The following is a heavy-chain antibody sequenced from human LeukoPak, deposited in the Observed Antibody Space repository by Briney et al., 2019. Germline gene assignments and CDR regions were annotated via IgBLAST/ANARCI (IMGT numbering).Heavy chain of an antibody. D-gene: IGHD3-10*01. CDR2: ISYDGSNK. V-gene: IGHV3-30*04. CDR1: GFTFSSYA. CDR3: ARDPDMVRGVISPDY. Sequence: PGRSLRLSCAASGFTFSSYAMHWVRQAPGKGLEWVAVISYDGSNKYYADSVKDRFTISRDNSKSTLYLQMNSLRAEDTAVYYCARDPDMVRGVISPDYWGQGTLVTVSS. J-gene: IGHJ4*02.